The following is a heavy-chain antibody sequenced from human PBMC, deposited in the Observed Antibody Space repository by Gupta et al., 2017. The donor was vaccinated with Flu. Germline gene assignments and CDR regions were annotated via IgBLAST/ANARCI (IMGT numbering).Heavy chain of an antibody. V-gene: IGHV4-59*08. CDR3: ARHRSGHHYDDSGPYYYFGLDV. CDR2: IHYSGGA. D-gene: IGHD3-22*01. Sequence: QVQLQESGPGLEKPSETLSLTCTVSGGSISGYYWSWIRQPPGKGLQWIGYIHYSGGANTDPSLKGRVAISVDSSKNHFSLRLSSVTAADTAVYYCARHRSGHHYDDSGPYYYFGLDVWGQGTTVTVSS. CDR1: GGSISGYY. J-gene: IGHJ6*02.